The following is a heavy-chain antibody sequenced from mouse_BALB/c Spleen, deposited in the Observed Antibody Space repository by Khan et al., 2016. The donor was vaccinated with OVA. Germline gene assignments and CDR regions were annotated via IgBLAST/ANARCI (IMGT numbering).Heavy chain of an antibody. Sequence: EVKLLESGPGLVKPSQSLSLTCTVTGYSITSGYGWNWIRQFPGNKLELMGYISYSGSTNYNPSLKSRISITRDTSKNQFFLQLNSVTTEDTATYYCARTARIKYWGQGTTRTVSS. CDR3: ARTARIKY. V-gene: IGHV3-2*02. D-gene: IGHD1-2*01. CDR2: ISYSGST. J-gene: IGHJ2*01. CDR1: GYSITSGYG.